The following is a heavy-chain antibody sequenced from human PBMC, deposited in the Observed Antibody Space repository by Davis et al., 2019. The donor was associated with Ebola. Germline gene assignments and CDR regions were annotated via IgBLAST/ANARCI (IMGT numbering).Heavy chain of an antibody. D-gene: IGHD3-3*01. Sequence: ASVKVSCKASGYTFTSYGISWVRQAPGQGLEWMGWISAYNGNTNYAQKLQGRVTMTTDTSTSTAYMELRSLRSDDTAVYYCARDQVERLRSRFYYYYGMDVWGQGTTVTVSS. CDR2: ISAYNGNT. V-gene: IGHV1-18*01. CDR3: ARDQVERLRSRFYYYYGMDV. J-gene: IGHJ6*02. CDR1: GYTFTSYG.